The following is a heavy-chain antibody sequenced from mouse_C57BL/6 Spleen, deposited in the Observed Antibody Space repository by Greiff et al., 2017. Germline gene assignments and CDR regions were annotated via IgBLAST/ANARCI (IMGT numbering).Heavy chain of an antibody. J-gene: IGHJ2*01. Sequence: EVKLMESGAELVRPGASVKLSCTASGFNIKDDYMHWVKQRPEQGLEWIGWIDPENGDTEYASKFQGKATITADTSSNTAYLQLSSLTSEDTAVYYCTLTTVVPYFDYWGQGTTLTVSS. D-gene: IGHD1-1*01. V-gene: IGHV14-4*01. CDR3: TLTTVVPYFDY. CDR1: GFNIKDDY. CDR2: IDPENGDT.